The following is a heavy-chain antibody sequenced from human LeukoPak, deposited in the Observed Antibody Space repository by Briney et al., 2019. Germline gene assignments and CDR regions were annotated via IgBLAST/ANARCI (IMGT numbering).Heavy chain of an antibody. J-gene: IGHJ5*02. Sequence: ASVKVSCKASGYTFTGYYMHWVRQAPGQGFEWMGWINPNSGGANYAQKFQGRVTMTRDTSISTAYMELSRLRSDDTAVYYCARGTRSEWLRLPKNWFDPWGQGTLVTVSS. CDR3: ARGTRSEWLRLPKNWFDP. D-gene: IGHD3-3*01. CDR2: INPNSGGA. CDR1: GYTFTGYY. V-gene: IGHV1-2*02.